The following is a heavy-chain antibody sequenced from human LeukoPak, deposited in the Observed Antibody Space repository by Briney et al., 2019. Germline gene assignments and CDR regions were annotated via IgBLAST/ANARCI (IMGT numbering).Heavy chain of an antibody. D-gene: IGHD3-22*01. CDR2: ISGSGGNT. V-gene: IGHV3-23*01. CDR1: GFTFSNYA. Sequence: PGGSLRLSCAASGFTFSNYAMSWVRQAPGKGLEWVSGISGSGGNTNYADSVKGRFTISRDNSKSTLYLQMNSLRAEDTAVYYCAKHYYGSSGRPYFSDYWGQGTLVTVSS. CDR3: AKHYYGSSGRPYFSDY. J-gene: IGHJ4*02.